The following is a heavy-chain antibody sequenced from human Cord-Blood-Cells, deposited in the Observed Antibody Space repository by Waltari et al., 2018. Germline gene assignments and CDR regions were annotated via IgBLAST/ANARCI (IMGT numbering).Heavy chain of an antibody. J-gene: IGHJ3*02. D-gene: IGHD3-9*01. CDR1: GGTFSSYA. Sequence: QVQLVQSGAEVKKPGSSVKVSCKASGGTFSSYAISWVRQAPGQGLEWMGGLIPIFGTANYPQKFQGRVTITADESTSTAYMELSSLRSEDTAVYYCASWGGYDILTGYYAFDIWGQGTMVTVSS. V-gene: IGHV1-69*01. CDR2: LIPIFGTA. CDR3: ASWGGYDILTGYYAFDI.